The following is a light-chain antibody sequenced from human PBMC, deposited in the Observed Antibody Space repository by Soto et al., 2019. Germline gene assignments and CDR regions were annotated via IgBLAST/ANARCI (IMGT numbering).Light chain of an antibody. CDR2: NTS. Sequence: EIVLTQSPGTLSLSPGERATVSCRASQSISGNLAWYQQRPGQAPRLLIFNTSSRATGIPDRFSGSGSGTDFTLTISRLEPEDFAVYYCQQYGSSPRTFGQGTKVDIK. J-gene: IGKJ1*01. V-gene: IGKV3-20*01. CDR1: QSISGN. CDR3: QQYGSSPRT.